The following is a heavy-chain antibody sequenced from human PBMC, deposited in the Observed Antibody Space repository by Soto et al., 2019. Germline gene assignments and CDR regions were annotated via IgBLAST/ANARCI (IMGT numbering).Heavy chain of an antibody. J-gene: IGHJ4*02. D-gene: IGHD3-22*01. CDR1: GYSFTSYW. CDR2: IYPGDSDT. V-gene: IGHV5-51*01. CDR3: ARERVTMIVGFYYFDF. Sequence: GESLKISCKGSGYSFTSYWIGWVRQMPGKGLEWMGIIYPGDSDTRYSPSFQGQVTISADKSISTAYLQWSSLRAEDTAVYYCARERVTMIVGFYYFDFWGQGTLVTVSS.